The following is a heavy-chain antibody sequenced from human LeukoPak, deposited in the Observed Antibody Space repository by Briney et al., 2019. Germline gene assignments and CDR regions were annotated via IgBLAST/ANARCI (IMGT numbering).Heavy chain of an antibody. J-gene: IGHJ5*02. D-gene: IGHD3-22*01. CDR2: IYTSGST. CDR1: GGSISSHY. CDR3: ARGPGRNYDSSGYIFPFDP. Sequence: SETLSLTCTVSGGSISSHYWSWIRQPAGKGLEWIGRIYTSGSTNYNPSLKSRVTMSVDTSKNQFSLKLSSVTAAGTAVYYCARGPGRNYDSSGYIFPFDPWGQGTLVTVSS. V-gene: IGHV4-4*07.